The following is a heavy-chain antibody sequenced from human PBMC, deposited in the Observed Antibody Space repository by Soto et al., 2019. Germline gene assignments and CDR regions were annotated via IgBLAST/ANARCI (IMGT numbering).Heavy chain of an antibody. CDR2: ISSSGSTI. CDR1: GFTFSDYY. D-gene: IGHD3-10*02. Sequence: GGSLRLSCAASGFTFSDYYMSWIRQAPGKGLEWVSYISSSGSTIYYADYVKGRFTISRDNAKNSLYLQMNSLRAEDTAVYYCASPRVPYGYYVNYWGQGTLVTVSS. V-gene: IGHV3-11*01. CDR3: ASPRVPYGYYVNY. J-gene: IGHJ4*02.